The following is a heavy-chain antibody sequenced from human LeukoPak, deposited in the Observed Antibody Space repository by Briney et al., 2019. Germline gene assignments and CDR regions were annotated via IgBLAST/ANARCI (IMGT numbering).Heavy chain of an antibody. V-gene: IGHV4-39*01. Sequence: SETLSLTCTVSGGSISSTGYFWGWIRQPPGKGLEWIGTIYYSGNTYYNPSLKSRVAMSVDTSKNQFSLKLSSVTAADTAVYYCARHRCSGGSCSLEDYWGQGTVVTVSS. D-gene: IGHD2-15*01. CDR1: GGSISSTGYF. J-gene: IGHJ4*02. CDR2: IYYSGNT. CDR3: ARHRCSGGSCSLEDY.